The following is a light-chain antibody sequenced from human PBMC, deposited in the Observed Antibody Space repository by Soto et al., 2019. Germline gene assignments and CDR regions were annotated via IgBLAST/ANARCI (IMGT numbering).Light chain of an antibody. CDR2: KAS. J-gene: IGKJ3*01. CDR1: QSISSW. Sequence: DIQMTQSPSNLSASVGDRVTITFRASQSISSWLAWYQQKPGKAPKLLIYKASSLESGVPSRFSGSGSGTEFTLTISSLQPDDFATYYCQQYNSYPITFGPGTKVDIK. CDR3: QQYNSYPIT. V-gene: IGKV1-5*03.